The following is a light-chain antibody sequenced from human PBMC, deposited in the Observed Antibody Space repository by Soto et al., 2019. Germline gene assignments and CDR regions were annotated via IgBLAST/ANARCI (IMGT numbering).Light chain of an antibody. CDR2: LSSDGSH. Sequence: QLVLTQSPSASASQGASVKLTCTLSSGHSSYAIAWHQQQPEKGPRYLMKLSSDGSHSKGDGIPDRFSGSSSGAERYLTISSLQSEDEADYYCQTWDTGARVVFGGGTKVTVL. V-gene: IGLV4-69*01. J-gene: IGLJ2*01. CDR1: SGHSSYA. CDR3: QTWDTGARVV.